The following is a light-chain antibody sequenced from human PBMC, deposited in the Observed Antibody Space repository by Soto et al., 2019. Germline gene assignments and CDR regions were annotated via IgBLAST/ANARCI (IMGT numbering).Light chain of an antibody. Sequence: DIQLTQSPSFLSASVGDRVTITCRASESISSWLAWYQQKPGKAPKLLIYDVSSLESGVPSRFSGSGSGTEFTLTISSLQPDDFATYYCQQYNSYPWTFGQGTKVDIK. J-gene: IGKJ1*01. CDR2: DVS. V-gene: IGKV1-5*01. CDR1: ESISSW. CDR3: QQYNSYPWT.